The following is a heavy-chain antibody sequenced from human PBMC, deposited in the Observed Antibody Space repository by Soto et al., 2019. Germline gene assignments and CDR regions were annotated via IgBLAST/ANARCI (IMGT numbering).Heavy chain of an antibody. D-gene: IGHD3-10*01. Sequence: ASVKVSCKASGYTFTSYYMHWVRQAPGQGLEWMGIINPSGGSTSYAQKFQGRVTMTRDTSTGTVYMELSSLRSEDTAVYYCAXDXFEVRGEPSFDYWGQGTLVTVSS. CDR1: GYTFTSYY. V-gene: IGHV1-46*03. CDR3: AXDXFEVRGEPSFDY. CDR2: INPSGGST. J-gene: IGHJ4*02.